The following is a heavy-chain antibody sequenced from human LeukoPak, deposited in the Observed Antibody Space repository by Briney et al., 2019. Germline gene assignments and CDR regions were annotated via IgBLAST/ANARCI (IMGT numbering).Heavy chain of an antibody. CDR1: GGTFSSYA. CDR3: ARDFVVVPAATYNWFDP. V-gene: IGHV1-69*13. J-gene: IGHJ5*02. Sequence: SVKVSCKASGGTFSSYAIGWVRQAPGQGLEWMGGIIPIFGTANYAQKFQGRVTITADESTSTAYMELSSLRSEDTAVYYCARDFVVVPAATYNWFDPWGQGTLVTVSS. CDR2: IIPIFGTA. D-gene: IGHD2-2*01.